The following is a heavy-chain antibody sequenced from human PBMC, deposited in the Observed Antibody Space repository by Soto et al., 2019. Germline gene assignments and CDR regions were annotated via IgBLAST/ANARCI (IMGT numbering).Heavy chain of an antibody. CDR3: AVTGVTDAFDI. J-gene: IGHJ3*02. V-gene: IGHV1-45*02. CDR2: ITPFNGNT. CDR1: GYTFTYRY. Sequence: ASVKVSCKASGYTFTYRYLHWVRQAPGQALEWMGWITPFNGNTNYAQKFQDRVTITRDRSMSTAYMELSSLRSEDTAMYYCAVTGVTDAFDIWGQGTMVTVSS. D-gene: IGHD7-27*01.